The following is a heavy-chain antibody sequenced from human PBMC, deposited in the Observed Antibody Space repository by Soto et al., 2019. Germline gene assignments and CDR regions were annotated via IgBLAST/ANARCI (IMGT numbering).Heavy chain of an antibody. CDR2: ISSDGSTK. CDR1: GFTFSRYA. V-gene: IGHV3-30-3*01. J-gene: IGHJ4*02. CDR3: ARSTDDDY. Sequence: QVQLVESGGGVVQPGRSLRLSCAASGFTFSRYAMHWVRQAPGKGLEWVTVISSDGSTKYYADSVKGRFTISRDKSKNTLYLQMDSLRIEDTAIYYCARSTDDDYWGQGTLVTVSS.